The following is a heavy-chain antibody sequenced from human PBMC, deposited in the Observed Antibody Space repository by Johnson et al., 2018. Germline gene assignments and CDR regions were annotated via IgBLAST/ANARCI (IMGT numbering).Heavy chain of an antibody. CDR3: ARLAEQLAPGYYYMDV. CDR2: IYYSGST. J-gene: IGHJ6*03. CDR1: GGSISSYY. V-gene: IGHV4-59*01. D-gene: IGHD6-6*01. Sequence: QVQLQESGPGLVKPSETLSLTCTVSGGSISSYYWSWIRQPPGKGLEWIGYIYYSGSTNYNPPLTRRVTISVATSKDQFSLKLSPVPAADTAGYYCARLAEQLAPGYYYMDVWGKGTTVTVSS.